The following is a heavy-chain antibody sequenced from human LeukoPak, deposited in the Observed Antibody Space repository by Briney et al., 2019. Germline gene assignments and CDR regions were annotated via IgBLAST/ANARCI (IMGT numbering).Heavy chain of an antibody. D-gene: IGHD6-19*01. Sequence: GGSLRLSCAASGFTFSSYSMNWVRQAPGKGLEWVSYISSSSSTIYYADSVKGRFTIYRDNAKNSLYLQMNSLRAEDTAVYYCARDCIRIAVAGTISCYGGQGTLVTVSS. CDR2: ISSSSSTI. J-gene: IGHJ4*02. V-gene: IGHV3-48*01. CDR3: ARDCIRIAVAGTISCY. CDR1: GFTFSSYS.